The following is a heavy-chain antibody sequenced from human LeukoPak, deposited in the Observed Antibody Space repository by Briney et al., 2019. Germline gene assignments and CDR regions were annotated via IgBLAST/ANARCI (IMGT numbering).Heavy chain of an antibody. CDR3: VQGWRDN. Sequence: GGSLRLSCAASGFTFSNYWMSWVRQAAGKGLEWVANINQDSSEKYYVDSVQGRFTISRDNAKNSLYLQLNTLRPEDTAVYYCVQGWRDNWGQGTLVTVSS. CDR1: GFTFSNYW. V-gene: IGHV3-7*01. D-gene: IGHD2-15*01. J-gene: IGHJ4*02. CDR2: INQDSSEK.